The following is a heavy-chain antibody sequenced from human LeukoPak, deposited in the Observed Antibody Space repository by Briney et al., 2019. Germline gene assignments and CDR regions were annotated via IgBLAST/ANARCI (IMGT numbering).Heavy chain of an antibody. D-gene: IGHD3-10*01. J-gene: IGHJ4*02. CDR3: ARDLLLRVGEFVSY. CDR2: ISYDGSNN. V-gene: IGHV3-30*04. CDR1: GFTFSSYA. Sequence: PGGSLRLSCAASGFTFSSYAMHWVRQAPGKGLERVAVISYDGSNNYFADSVKGRFTISRDNSKNTLYLQMNSLRAEDTAVYYCARDLLLRVGEFVSYWGQGTLVGVSS.